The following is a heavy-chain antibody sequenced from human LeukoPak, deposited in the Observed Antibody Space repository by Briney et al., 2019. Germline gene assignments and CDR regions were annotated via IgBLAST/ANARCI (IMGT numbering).Heavy chain of an antibody. CDR3: ASGRGGRGGINYFDY. Sequence: GGSLRLSCAVSGLTFRNYGMHWVRQAPGKGLEWVAVIWYDGSEKYYVDSVKGRFTIFRDNSKNTLYLQMNSLRAEDTALYYCASGRGGRGGINYFDYWGQGTLVTVSS. CDR2: IWYDGSEK. J-gene: IGHJ4*02. CDR1: GLTFRNYG. V-gene: IGHV3-33*01. D-gene: IGHD2-15*01.